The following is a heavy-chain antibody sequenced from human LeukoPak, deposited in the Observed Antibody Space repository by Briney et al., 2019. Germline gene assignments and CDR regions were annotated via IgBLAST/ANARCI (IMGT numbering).Heavy chain of an antibody. CDR2: IYYSGNT. D-gene: IGHD4-23*01. J-gene: IGHJ6*02. CDR1: GGSISSYY. Sequence: PSETLSLTCTGSGGSISSYYWSWIRQPPGKGLEWIGYIYYSGNTNYNPSLNSRVTISVDTSKNQFSLKLSSVTAPHTPVYSCARRMSVAPYGMDVWGQGTTVTVSS. CDR3: ARRMSVAPYGMDV. V-gene: IGHV4-59*08.